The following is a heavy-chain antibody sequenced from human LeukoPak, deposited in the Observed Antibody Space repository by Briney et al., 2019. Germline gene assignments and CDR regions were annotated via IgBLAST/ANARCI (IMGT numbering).Heavy chain of an antibody. CDR3: ARASAYSSSSGVNY. CDR2: INHSGST. CDR1: GGSFGGYY. D-gene: IGHD6-6*01. Sequence: APETLSLTCAVYGGSFGGYYWTWIRQPPGKGLEWIGDINHSGSTNYNPSLKSRVTISVDTSKNQFSLRQSSVTAADTAVYFCARASAYSSSSGVNYWGQGTLVTVSS. V-gene: IGHV4-34*01. J-gene: IGHJ4*02.